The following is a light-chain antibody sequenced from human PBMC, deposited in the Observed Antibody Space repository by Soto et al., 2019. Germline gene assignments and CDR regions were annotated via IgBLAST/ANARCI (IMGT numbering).Light chain of an antibody. CDR2: EVS. J-gene: IGLJ3*02. CDR3: VSYAGSNIWM. CDR1: SSDIGGYDY. Sequence: QPVLTQPPSASGSPGQSVTISCTGTSSDIGGYDYVSWYQQHPGKTPKFMIYEVSKRPSGVPDRFSGSKSGNTASLTVSGLQAEDEADYYCVSYAGSNIWMFGGGTKLTVL. V-gene: IGLV2-8*01.